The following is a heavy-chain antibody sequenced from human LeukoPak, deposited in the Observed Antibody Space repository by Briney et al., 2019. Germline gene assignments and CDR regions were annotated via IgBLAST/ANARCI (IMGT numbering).Heavy chain of an antibody. CDR1: GGSISSYY. D-gene: IGHD3-10*01. J-gene: IGHJ4*02. V-gene: IGHV4-59*01. CDR3: ARASGGGFDY. CDR2: IYYSGGT. Sequence: PSETLSLTCTVSGGSISSYYWSWIRQPPGKGLEWIGYIYYSGGTNYNPSLKSRVTISVDTSKNQFSLKLSSVTAADTAVYYCARASGGGFDYWGQGTLVTVSS.